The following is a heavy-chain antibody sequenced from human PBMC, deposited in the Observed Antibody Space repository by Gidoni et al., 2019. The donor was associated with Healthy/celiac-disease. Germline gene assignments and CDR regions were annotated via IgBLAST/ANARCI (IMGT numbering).Heavy chain of an antibody. CDR3: ASPDDSSGYYY. D-gene: IGHD3-22*01. J-gene: IGHJ4*02. CDR2: IYYSGST. V-gene: IGHV4-39*01. Sequence: GWIRQPPGKGLEWIGSIYYSGSTYYNPSLKSRVTISVDTSKNQFSLKLSSVTAADTAVYYCASPDDSSGYYYWGQGTLVTVSS.